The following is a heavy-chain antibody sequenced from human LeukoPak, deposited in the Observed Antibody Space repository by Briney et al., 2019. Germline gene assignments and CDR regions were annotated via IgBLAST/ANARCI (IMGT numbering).Heavy chain of an antibody. D-gene: IGHD6-19*01. CDR1: GFTVSSNY. J-gene: IGHJ5*02. CDR2: IYSGGST. V-gene: IGHV3-66*01. CDR3: ARDQPDYSSGWVRRGNWFDP. Sequence: PGGSLRLSCAASGFTVSSNYMSWVRQAPGKGLEWVSVIYSGGSTYYADSVKGRFTISRDISKNTLYLQMNSLRAEDTAVYYCARDQPDYSSGWVRRGNWFDPWGQGTLVTVSS.